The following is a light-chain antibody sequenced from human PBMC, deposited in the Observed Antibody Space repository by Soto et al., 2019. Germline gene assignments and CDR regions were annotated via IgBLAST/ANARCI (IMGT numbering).Light chain of an antibody. V-gene: IGKV3-20*01. CDR2: GVS. CDR3: QQYGSSPYT. CDR1: QIVSSSY. J-gene: IGKJ2*01. Sequence: EIVLTQSPGTLSLSPGERATLSCRASQIVSSSYLAWYRHKPGQAPRLLIYGVSSRATGIPDRLSGSGSGTDFTLTISRLEPEDFAVYYCQQYGSSPYTFGHGTKLEIK.